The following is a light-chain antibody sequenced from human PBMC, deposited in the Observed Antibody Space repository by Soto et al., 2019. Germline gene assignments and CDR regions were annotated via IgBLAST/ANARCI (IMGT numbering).Light chain of an antibody. J-gene: IGKJ1*01. V-gene: IGKV3-15*01. CDR3: QQYNNWPWT. CDR1: QSVSSN. CDR2: CTS. Sequence: EIVMTQPPATLSVSPGERATLSCRASQSVSSNLAWYQQKPGQAPRLLIYCTSSRATGIPARFSGSGSGTEFTLTISSLQSEDFAVYYCQQYNNWPWTFGQGTKVEIK.